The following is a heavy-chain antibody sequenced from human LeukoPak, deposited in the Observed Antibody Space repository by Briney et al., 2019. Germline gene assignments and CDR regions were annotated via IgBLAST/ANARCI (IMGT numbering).Heavy chain of an antibody. J-gene: IGHJ6*03. CDR3: ARGLGYCSSTSCPPPAFYYMDV. CDR1: GGSISSGSYY. D-gene: IGHD2-2*01. Sequence: SETLSLTCTVSGGSISSGSYYWSWIRQPAGKGLEWIGRIYTSGSTNYNPSLKSRVTISVDTSKNQFSLKLSSVTAADTAVYYCARGLGYCSSTSCPPPAFYYMDVWGKGTTVTVSS. V-gene: IGHV4-61*02. CDR2: IYTSGST.